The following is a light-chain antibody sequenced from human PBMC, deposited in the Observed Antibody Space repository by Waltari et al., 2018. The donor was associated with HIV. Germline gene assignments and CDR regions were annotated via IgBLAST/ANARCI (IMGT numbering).Light chain of an antibody. CDR1: SSDFGSYNL. CDR3: CSYAGSVYV. CDR2: EVT. J-gene: IGLJ1*01. Sequence: QSALTQPASVSGSPGQSITISCTGTSSDFGSYNLVSWYQHHPGKAPKLMIYEVTTRHSVVSNRFSGSKSGNTASLTISGLQAEDEADYYCCSYAGSVYVFGTGTKVTVL. V-gene: IGLV2-23*02.